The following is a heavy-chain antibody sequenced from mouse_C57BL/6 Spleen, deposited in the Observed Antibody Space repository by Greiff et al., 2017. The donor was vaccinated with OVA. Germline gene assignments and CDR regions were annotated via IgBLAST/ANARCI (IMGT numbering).Heavy chain of an antibody. Sequence: VQGVESGAELVRPGASVTLSCKASGYTFTDYEMHWVKQTPVHGLEWIGAIDPDTGCTAYNQKFKGKAILTADKSSSTAYMELRSLTSEDSAVYYCTKLGREFAYWGQGTLVTVSA. D-gene: IGHD4-1*01. V-gene: IGHV1-15*01. CDR3: TKLGREFAY. CDR2: IDPDTGCT. CDR1: GYTFTDYE. J-gene: IGHJ3*01.